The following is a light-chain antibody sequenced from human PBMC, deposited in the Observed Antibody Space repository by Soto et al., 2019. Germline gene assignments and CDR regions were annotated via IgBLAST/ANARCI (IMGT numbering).Light chain of an antibody. CDR3: QQYGSSPLIT. CDR2: GVS. Sequence: EVVLTQYPGTLSLSPGQRATLSCRASQRLSASDIAWYQQKPGQAPKFLIYGVSSRATGIPDRFSGSGSGTDFTLTISRLEPEDFAVYHCQQYGSSPLITFGQGTLLEI. CDR1: QRLSASD. V-gene: IGKV3-20*01. J-gene: IGKJ5*01.